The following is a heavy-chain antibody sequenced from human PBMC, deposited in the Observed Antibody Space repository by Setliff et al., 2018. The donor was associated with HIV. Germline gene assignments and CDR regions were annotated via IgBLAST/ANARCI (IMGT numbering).Heavy chain of an antibody. D-gene: IGHD6-19*01. Sequence: SETLSLTCTVSDASISSYYWSWIRQPPGKGLEWIGYIYYSGSTNYNPSLKSRVTISVDTSKNQFSLKLSSVTAADTAVYYCARDRSSGRGYYYYYYMDVWGKGTTVTVSS. CDR2: IYYSGST. CDR3: ARDRSSGRGYYYYYYMDV. V-gene: IGHV4-59*01. CDR1: DASISSYY. J-gene: IGHJ6*03.